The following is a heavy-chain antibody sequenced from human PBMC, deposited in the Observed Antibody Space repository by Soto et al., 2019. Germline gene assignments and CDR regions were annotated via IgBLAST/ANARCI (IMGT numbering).Heavy chain of an antibody. CDR2: IGTSSSTI. CDR1: GFSFSDYY. Sequence: GGSLRLSCAASGFSFSDYYMNWIRQAPGKGLEWVSYIGTSSSTITYADSVKGRFTISRDNAKESLYLQMNSLRAEDTAVYYCARRHSSDWGAFDIWGQGTLVTVSS. J-gene: IGHJ3*02. CDR3: ARRHSSDWGAFDI. V-gene: IGHV3-11*01. D-gene: IGHD6-19*01.